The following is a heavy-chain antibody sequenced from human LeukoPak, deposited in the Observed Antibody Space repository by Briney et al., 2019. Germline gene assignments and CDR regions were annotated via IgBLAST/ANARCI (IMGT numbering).Heavy chain of an antibody. J-gene: IGHJ5*02. V-gene: IGHV3-21*01. CDR1: GFTFSSYS. CDR3: ARGEDTAMVTGGYNWFDP. Sequence: GGSLRLSCEATGFTFSSYSMNWVRQTPGKGLEWVSSISSSSSYIYYADSVEGRFTISRDNAKNSLYLQMNSLRVEDTAVYYCARGEDTAMVTGGYNWFDPWGQGTLVTVSS. D-gene: IGHD5-18*01. CDR2: ISSSSSYI.